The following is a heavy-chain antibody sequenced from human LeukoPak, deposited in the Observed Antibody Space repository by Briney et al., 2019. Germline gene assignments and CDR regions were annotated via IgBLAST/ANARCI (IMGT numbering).Heavy chain of an antibody. CDR1: GFTFSTYA. CDR2: ISADGNI. Sequence: GGSLRLSCAASGFTFSTYAMSWVRQAPGKGLEWVSAISADGNIYYADSVKGRFTISRDNSRNTLYLQMNSLRAEDTAIYYCAKDIVPAALYGMDVWGQGTTVTVSS. J-gene: IGHJ6*02. CDR3: AKDIVPAALYGMDV. V-gene: IGHV3-23*01. D-gene: IGHD2-2*01.